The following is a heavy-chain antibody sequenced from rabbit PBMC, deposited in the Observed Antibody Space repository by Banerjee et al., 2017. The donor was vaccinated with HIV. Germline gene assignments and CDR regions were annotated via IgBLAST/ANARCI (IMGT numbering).Heavy chain of an antibody. J-gene: IGHJ4*01. V-gene: IGHV1S40*01. CDR1: GFSFSSSYY. CDR2: IYTSGGST. Sequence: QSLEESGGGLVQPEGSLTLTCTASGFSFSSSYYMCWVRQAPGKGLECIACIYTSGGSTYYASWAKGRFTISETSSTTVTLQMTSLTAADTATHFCARDSYGTGGLLHLWGPGTLVTVS. D-gene: IGHD7-1*01. CDR3: ARDSYGTGGLLHL.